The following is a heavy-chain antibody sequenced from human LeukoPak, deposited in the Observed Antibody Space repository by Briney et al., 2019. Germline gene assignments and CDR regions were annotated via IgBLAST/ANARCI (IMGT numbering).Heavy chain of an antibody. J-gene: IGHJ4*02. Sequence: ASVKVSRKASGYTFTSYGISWVRQAPGQGLEWMGWISAYNGNTNYAQKLQGRVTMTTDTSTSTAYMELRSLRSDDTAVYYCARDRDYYGSGTNFDYWGQGTLVTVSS. CDR2: ISAYNGNT. D-gene: IGHD3-10*01. V-gene: IGHV1-18*01. CDR1: GYTFTSYG. CDR3: ARDRDYYGSGTNFDY.